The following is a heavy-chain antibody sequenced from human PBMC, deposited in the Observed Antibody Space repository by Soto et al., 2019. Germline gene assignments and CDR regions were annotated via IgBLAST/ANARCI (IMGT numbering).Heavy chain of an antibody. Sequence: QVQLVESGGGVVQPGRSLRLSCAASGFTLSSYAMHWVRQAPGKGLEWVAVISYDGSNKYYADSVKGQFTISRDNSKNTLDLQMNSLRAEDTAVYYCARERSGGVVVVAAYFDNWGQGTLVTVSS. CDR3: ARERSGGVVVVAAYFDN. CDR1: GFTLSSYA. V-gene: IGHV3-30*04. D-gene: IGHD2-15*01. J-gene: IGHJ4*02. CDR2: ISYDGSNK.